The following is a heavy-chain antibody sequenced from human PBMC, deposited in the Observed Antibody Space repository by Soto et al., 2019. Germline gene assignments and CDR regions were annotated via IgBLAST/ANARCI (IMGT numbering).Heavy chain of an antibody. D-gene: IGHD3-9*01. V-gene: IGHV3-23*01. CDR1: GFTFSSYA. CDR3: AKGNNLRYFDWLFHYYYYGMDV. CDR2: ISGSGGST. J-gene: IGHJ6*02. Sequence: GGSLRLSCAASGFTFSSYAMSWVRQAPGKGLEWVSAISGSGGSTYYADSVKGRFTISRDNSKNTLYLQMNSLRAEDTAVYYCAKGNNLRYFDWLFHYYYYGMDVWGQGTTVTVSS.